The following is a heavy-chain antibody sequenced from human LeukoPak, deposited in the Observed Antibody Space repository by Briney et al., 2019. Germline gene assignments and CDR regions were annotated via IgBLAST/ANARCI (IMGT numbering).Heavy chain of an antibody. CDR3: ARFSGNYAIFDY. D-gene: IGHD1-26*01. V-gene: IGHV3-21*01. CDR1: GFAFSGYT. CDR2: VSSGSGSI. Sequence: PGGSLRLSCAASGFAFSGYTMNWVRQAPGKGLEWVSSVSSGSGSIYYADSVKGRFTISRDNAKNSLYLQMDSLRAEDTALYYCARFSGNYAIFDYWGQGILVTVSS. J-gene: IGHJ4*02.